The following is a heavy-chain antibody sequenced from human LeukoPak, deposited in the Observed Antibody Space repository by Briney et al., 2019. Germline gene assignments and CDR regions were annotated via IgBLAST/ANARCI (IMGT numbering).Heavy chain of an antibody. Sequence: GRSLRLSCAASGFTFDDYAMHWVRQAPGKGLEWVSGISWNSGSIGYADSVKGRFTISGDNAKNSLYLQMNSLRAEDMALYYCAKAMDDILTYPDYWGQGTLVTVSS. V-gene: IGHV3-9*03. D-gene: IGHD3-9*01. J-gene: IGHJ4*02. CDR2: ISWNSGSI. CDR3: AKAMDDILTYPDY. CDR1: GFTFDDYA.